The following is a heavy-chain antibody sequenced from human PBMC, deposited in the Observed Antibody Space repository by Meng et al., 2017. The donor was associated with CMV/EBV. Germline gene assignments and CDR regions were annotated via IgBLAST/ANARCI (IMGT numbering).Heavy chain of an antibody. Sequence: SETLSLTCAVYGGSFNGYYWSWIRQPPGKGLEWIGEINHSGSTNYNPSLKSRVTISVDTSKNQFSLKLSSVTAADTAVYYCARGRSGTGRRRIAAAGWFDPWGQGTLVTVSS. CDR1: GGSFNGYY. V-gene: IGHV4-34*01. D-gene: IGHD6-13*01. CDR3: ARGRSGTGRRRIAAAGWFDP. CDR2: INHSGST. J-gene: IGHJ5*02.